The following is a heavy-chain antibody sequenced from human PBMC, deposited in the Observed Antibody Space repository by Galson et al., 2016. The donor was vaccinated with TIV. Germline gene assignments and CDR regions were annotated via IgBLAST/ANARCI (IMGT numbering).Heavy chain of an antibody. V-gene: IGHV3-23*01. D-gene: IGHD4-17*01. Sequence: SLRLSCAASGFTFSSYAMNWVRQAPGEGLEWVSTISATGLSAYYADAVKGRFTVSRDNSKNTLSLQMNSLGTEDTAVYYCAKDPRIYGDYLLAYFDYWGQGTLVTVSS. CDR1: GFTFSSYA. CDR2: ISATGLSA. J-gene: IGHJ4*02. CDR3: AKDPRIYGDYLLAYFDY.